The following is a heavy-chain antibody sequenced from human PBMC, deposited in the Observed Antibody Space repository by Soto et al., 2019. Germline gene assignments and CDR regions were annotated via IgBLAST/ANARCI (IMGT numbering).Heavy chain of an antibody. CDR3: ARFVRHQLPTIDF. CDR1: GYTFTSYD. J-gene: IGHJ4*02. Sequence: ASVKVSCKASGYTFTSYDINWVRQATGQGLEWMGWMNPESGNTGYAQKFQGRVTMTRNTSISTAYMDLSGLRSDDTAVYYCARFVRHQLPTIDFWGQGTLVTVYS. V-gene: IGHV1-8*01. CDR2: MNPESGNT. D-gene: IGHD2-2*01.